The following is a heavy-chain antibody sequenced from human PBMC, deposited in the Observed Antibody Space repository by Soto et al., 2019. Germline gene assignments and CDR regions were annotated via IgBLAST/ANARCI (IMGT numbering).Heavy chain of an antibody. CDR2: IYYSGST. CDR3: ARAEYGWLQPTRPWYYFDY. CDR1: GGSISSGDYY. V-gene: IGHV4-30-4*01. J-gene: IGHJ4*02. Sequence: QVQLQESGPGLVKPSQTLSLTCTVSGGSISSGDYYWSWDRQPPGKGLEWIGYIYYSGSTYYNPSVKSRVTISVDTSKNQFSLMLSSVTAADTAVYYCARAEYGWLQPTRPWYYFDYWGQGTLVTVSS. D-gene: IGHD5-12*01.